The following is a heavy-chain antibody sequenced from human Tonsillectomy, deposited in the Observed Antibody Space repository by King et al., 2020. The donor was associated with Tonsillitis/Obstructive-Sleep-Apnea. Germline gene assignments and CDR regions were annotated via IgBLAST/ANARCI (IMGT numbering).Heavy chain of an antibody. V-gene: IGHV5-10-1*01. CDR3: ARHSSLWFGELRGAFDI. CDR1: GYSFTSYW. CDR2: IDPSDSYT. J-gene: IGHJ3*02. Sequence: VQLVQSGAEVKKPGESLRISCKGSGYSFTSYWISWVRQMPGKGLEWMGRIDPSDSYTNYSPSFQGHVNISADKSISTAYLQWSSLKASDTAMYYCARHSSLWFGELRGAFDIWGQGTMVTVSS. D-gene: IGHD3-10*01.